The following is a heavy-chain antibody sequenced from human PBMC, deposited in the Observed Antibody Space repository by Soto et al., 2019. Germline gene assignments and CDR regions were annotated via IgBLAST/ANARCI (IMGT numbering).Heavy chain of an antibody. CDR1: GVSISSDGYS. Sequence: QLQLQESGSGLVKPSQTLSLTCAVSGVSISSDGYSWSWIRQPPGKGLAWIGFIYQSGSTYYNPSLMSRGTMSVDRSKNQFALTLSSVTAADSDVYYCARAYCDFWTSYHYGMDVWGQGTTVTVSS. CDR3: ARAYCDFWTSYHYGMDV. V-gene: IGHV4-30-2*01. J-gene: IGHJ6*02. D-gene: IGHD3-3*01. CDR2: IYQSGST.